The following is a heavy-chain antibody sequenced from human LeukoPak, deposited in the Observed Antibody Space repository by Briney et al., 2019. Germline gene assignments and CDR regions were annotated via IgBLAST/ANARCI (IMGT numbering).Heavy chain of an antibody. CDR1: GFTFSDYY. D-gene: IGHD6-13*01. Sequence: GGSLRLSCAASGFTFSDYYMSWIRQAPGKGLEWVSYISSSSSYTNYADSVKGRFTISRDNAKNSLYLQMNSLRAEDTAVYYCAGDPRIAVDYWGQGTLVTVSS. CDR3: AGDPRIAVDY. CDR2: ISSSSSYT. J-gene: IGHJ4*02. V-gene: IGHV3-11*06.